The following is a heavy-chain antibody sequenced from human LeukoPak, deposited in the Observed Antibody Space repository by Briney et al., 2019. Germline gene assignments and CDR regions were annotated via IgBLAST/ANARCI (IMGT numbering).Heavy chain of an antibody. V-gene: IGHV3-9*01. Sequence: GRSLRLSCAAPGFTFDDYAMHWVRQAPGKGLEWVSGISWNSGSIGYADSVKGRFTISRDNAKNSLYLQMNSLRAEDTALYYCAKDVDTAMVTGGMDVWGQGTTVTVSS. J-gene: IGHJ6*02. CDR3: AKDVDTAMVTGGMDV. CDR1: GFTFDDYA. D-gene: IGHD5-18*01. CDR2: ISWNSGSI.